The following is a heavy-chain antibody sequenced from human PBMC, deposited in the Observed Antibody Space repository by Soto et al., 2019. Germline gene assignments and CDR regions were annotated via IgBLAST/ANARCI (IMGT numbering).Heavy chain of an antibody. CDR3: TRHLYCSDSTCYGDYYYYMDV. J-gene: IGHJ6*03. CDR1: GGSISISSYY. V-gene: IGHV4-39*01. Sequence: QLQLQGSGPGLVKPSETLSLTCTVSGGSISISSYYWGWIRQPPGKGLEWIGSIYYSGITYYNPSLKIRVTMSVYTSRKQFSLKLGTVTSADTAVYYCTRHLYCSDSTCYGDYYYYMDVWSKGTTVTVSS. CDR2: IYYSGIT. D-gene: IGHD2-15*01.